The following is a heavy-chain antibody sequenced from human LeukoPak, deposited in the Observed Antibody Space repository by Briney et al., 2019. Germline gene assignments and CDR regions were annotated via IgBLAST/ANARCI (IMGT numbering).Heavy chain of an antibody. J-gene: IGHJ4*02. V-gene: IGHV4-39*01. CDR1: GGSISSSSYS. D-gene: IGHD3-3*01. Sequence: SETLSLTCTVSGGSISSSSYSWGWLRQPPGTGLEGIGSIYYSGTTYYNPSLKSRVTISVDTSKIQFSLKLSSVAATDTAVYFCARLRFDFWSGYTHPYFDYGGQGTLVTVSS. CDR3: ARLRFDFWSGYTHPYFDY. CDR2: IYYSGTT.